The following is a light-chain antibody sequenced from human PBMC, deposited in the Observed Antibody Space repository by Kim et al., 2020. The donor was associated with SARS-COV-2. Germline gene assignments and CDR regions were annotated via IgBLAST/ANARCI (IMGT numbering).Light chain of an antibody. J-gene: IGLJ2*01. V-gene: IGLV3-19*01. CDR2: GKN. Sequence: VDLGQTVRSTCQGDSLRSYYATWYQQKPGQAPILVIYGKNNRPSGIPDRFSGSSSGNTASLTITGTQAGDEADYYCNSRDSNDNVVFGGGTQLTVL. CDR1: SLRSYY. CDR3: NSRDSNDNVV.